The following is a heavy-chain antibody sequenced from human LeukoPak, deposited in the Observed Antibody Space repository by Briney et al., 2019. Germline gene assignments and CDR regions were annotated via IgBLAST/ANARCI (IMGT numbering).Heavy chain of an antibody. J-gene: IGHJ5*02. Sequence: GGSLRLSCAASGFTFSSYAMSWVRQAPGKGLEWVSAISGSAGSTYCSDSVKGRFTISRDNSKNTLYLQINSLRAEDTAVYYCAKDKGDYTSSSSSFNWFDPWGQGTLVTVSS. D-gene: IGHD6-6*01. CDR3: AKDKGDYTSSSSSFNWFDP. CDR1: GFTFSSYA. V-gene: IGHV3-23*01. CDR2: ISGSAGST.